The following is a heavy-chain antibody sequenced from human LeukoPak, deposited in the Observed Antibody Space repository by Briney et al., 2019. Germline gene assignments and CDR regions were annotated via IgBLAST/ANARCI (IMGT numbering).Heavy chain of an antibody. D-gene: IGHD2-2*03. Sequence: GRSLRLSCAVSGFIFSNYAMSWVRQAPGKGLEWVSGFSGSGSSTYYADSVKGRFTISRDNSKNTLYLQMNSLRAEDTAVYYCAKDWIKFDYWGQGTLVTVSS. V-gene: IGHV3-23*01. CDR1: GFIFSNYA. J-gene: IGHJ4*02. CDR2: FSGSGSST. CDR3: AKDWIKFDY.